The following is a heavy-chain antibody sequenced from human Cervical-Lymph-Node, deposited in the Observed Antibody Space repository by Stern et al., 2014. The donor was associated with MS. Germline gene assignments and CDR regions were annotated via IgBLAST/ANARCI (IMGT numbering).Heavy chain of an antibody. CDR1: GYSFTANW. CDR2: IYPGDSET. D-gene: IGHD4-17*01. J-gene: IGHJ4*02. Sequence: VQLVQSGAEVKKPGESLKISCKGSGYSFTANWIAWVRQMPGKGLEWDGIIYPGDSETRHSPSFQGQVTNSADKSISTAYLQWSSLKASDTAMYYCARDYGDYAFDYWGQGTLVTVSS. CDR3: ARDYGDYAFDY. V-gene: IGHV5-51*01.